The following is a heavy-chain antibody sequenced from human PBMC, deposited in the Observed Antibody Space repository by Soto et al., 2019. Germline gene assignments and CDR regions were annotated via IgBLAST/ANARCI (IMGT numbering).Heavy chain of an antibody. V-gene: IGHV4-31*03. CDR1: GGSSRSGGYY. J-gene: IGHJ5*02. Sequence: TLSLPCTVSGGSSRSGGYYRSWIRQHPGEGLEWIGYIYYSGSTYHNPSLKSRVTISVDPSKNQFSLKLSSVTAADTAVYYCARGAMVRGVIPRLAWFDPWGQGTLVTVSS. CDR3: ARGAMVRGVIPRLAWFDP. CDR2: IYYSGST. D-gene: IGHD3-10*01.